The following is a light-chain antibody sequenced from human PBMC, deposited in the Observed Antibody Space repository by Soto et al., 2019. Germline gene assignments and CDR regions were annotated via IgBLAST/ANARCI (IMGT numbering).Light chain of an antibody. CDR1: QTVRNNY. J-gene: IGKJ4*01. Sequence: EFVLTQSPGTLSLSPGERATLSCRASQTVRNNYLAWYQQKPGQAPRLLISGASRRATGTSDRFSGSGSGTDFTLTIGRLEPDDFAVYYCQQYGNSPLTFGGGTKVDIK. CDR3: QQYGNSPLT. CDR2: GAS. V-gene: IGKV3-20*01.